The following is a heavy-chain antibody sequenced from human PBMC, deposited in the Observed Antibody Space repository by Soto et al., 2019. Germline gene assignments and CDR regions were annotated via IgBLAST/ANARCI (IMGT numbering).Heavy chain of an antibody. Sequence: GGSLRLSGAGSGGTFSSYAMHWVRQAPGKGLEWVAVISYDGSNKYYADSVKGRFTISRDNSKNTLYLQMNSLRAEDTAVYYCARDPVTMYYFDYWGHGTLVTVSS. CDR1: GGTFSSYA. CDR2: ISYDGSNK. D-gene: IGHD3-10*02. V-gene: IGHV3-30-3*01. CDR3: ARDPVTMYYFDY. J-gene: IGHJ4*03.